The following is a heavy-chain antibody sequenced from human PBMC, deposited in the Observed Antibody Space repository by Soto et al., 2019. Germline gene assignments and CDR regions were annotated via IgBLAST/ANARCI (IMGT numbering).Heavy chain of an antibody. J-gene: IGHJ6*02. V-gene: IGHV4-4*07. Sequence: TSEPLSLTCRDVGGALSTYYWSWIRQPAGKGLEWIGRIYSSGNTNSNPSHKSRGSMSIVTSKNQISLRLSSVTAAETAVYYCAETTISYHDFLTGYYDRDGYSYGMAVWGPGTTVTVSS. CDR3: AETTISYHDFLTGYYDRDGYSYGMAV. CDR2: IYSSGNT. CDR1: GGALSTYY. D-gene: IGHD3-9*01.